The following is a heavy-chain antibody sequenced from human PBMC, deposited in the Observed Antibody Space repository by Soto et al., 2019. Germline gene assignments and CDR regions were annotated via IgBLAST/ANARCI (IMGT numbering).Heavy chain of an antibody. CDR3: ARGSGSYSLDY. J-gene: IGHJ4*02. V-gene: IGHV4-34*01. CDR1: GGSFSGYY. CDR2: INHSGST. D-gene: IGHD3-10*01. Sequence: QVQLQQWGAGLLKPSETLSLTCAVYGGSFSGYYWSWIRQPPGKGLESIGEINHSGSTNYNPSLKSRVTISVDTSKNQFSLKLSSVTAADTAVYYCARGSGSYSLDYWGQGTLVTVSS.